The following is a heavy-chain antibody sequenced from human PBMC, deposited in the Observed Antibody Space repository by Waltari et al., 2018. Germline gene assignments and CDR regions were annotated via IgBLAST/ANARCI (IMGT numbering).Heavy chain of an antibody. CDR1: GYTFTYRY. J-gene: IGHJ4*02. D-gene: IGHD1-26*01. CDR2: ITPFNGNT. V-gene: IGHV1-45*02. Sequence: QMQLVQSGAEVKKTGSSVKVSCKASGYTFTYRYLHWVRQAPGQALEWMGWITPFNGNTNYAQKFQDRVTITRDRSMSTAYMELSSLRSEDTAMYYCASGESGATDFDYWGQGTLVTVSS. CDR3: ASGESGATDFDY.